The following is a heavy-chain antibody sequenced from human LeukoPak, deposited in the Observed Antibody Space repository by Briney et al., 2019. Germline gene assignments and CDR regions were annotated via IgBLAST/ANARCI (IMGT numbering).Heavy chain of an antibody. CDR2: IIGSGGLT. CDR1: GFTFSNYA. Sequence: GGSLRLSCAASGFTFSNYAMTWVRQAPGKGLEWVSSIIGSGGLTFYADSVKGRFTIPRDNSKNMLYLQMNSLRAEDTAKYYCAKGKAYDNLDWFDPWGQGTLVTVSS. D-gene: IGHD3-9*01. CDR3: AKGKAYDNLDWFDP. V-gene: IGHV3-23*01. J-gene: IGHJ5*02.